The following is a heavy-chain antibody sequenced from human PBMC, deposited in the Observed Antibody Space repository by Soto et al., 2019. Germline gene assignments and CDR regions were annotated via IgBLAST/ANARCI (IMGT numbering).Heavy chain of an antibody. D-gene: IGHD6-19*01. J-gene: IGHJ6*02. CDR1: GGTFSSYA. V-gene: IGHV1-69*01. CDR3: AKLYSSGWYEGLYGMDV. Sequence: QVQLVQSGAEVKKPGSSVKVSCKASGGTFSSYAISWVRQAPGQGLEWMGGIIPIFGTANYAQKFQGRVTIAADESTRTAYMELSSLRSEDTAVYYCAKLYSSGWYEGLYGMDVWGQGTTVTVSS. CDR2: IIPIFGTA.